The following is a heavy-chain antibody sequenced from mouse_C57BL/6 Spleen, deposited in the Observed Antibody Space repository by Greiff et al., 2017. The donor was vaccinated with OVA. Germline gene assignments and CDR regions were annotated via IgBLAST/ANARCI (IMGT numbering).Heavy chain of an antibody. D-gene: IGHD2-2*01. CDR2: IYPGDGDT. J-gene: IGHJ4*01. Sequence: VQLQESGPELVKPGASVKISCKASGYAFSSSWMNWVKQRPGKGLEWIGRIYPGDGDTNYNGKFKGKATLTADKSSSTAYMQLSSLTSEDSAVYFCARGLRDPMDYWGQGTSVTVSS. CDR3: ARGLRDPMDY. V-gene: IGHV1-82*01. CDR1: GYAFSSSW.